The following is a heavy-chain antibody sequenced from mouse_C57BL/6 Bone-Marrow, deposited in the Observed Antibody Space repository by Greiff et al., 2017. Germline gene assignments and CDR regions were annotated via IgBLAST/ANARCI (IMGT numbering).Heavy chain of an antibody. D-gene: IGHD1-1*01. Sequence: VKLQQPGAELVKPGASVKMSCKASGYTFTSYWITWVKQRPGQGLEWIGDIYPGSGSTNYNEKFKSKATLTVDTSSSTAYMQLSSLTSEDSAVYYCASYYGSSYGGVLDDWGKGTTLTVSS. CDR2: IYPGSGST. V-gene: IGHV1-55*01. CDR1: GYTFTSYW. CDR3: ASYYGSSYGGVLDD. J-gene: IGHJ2*01.